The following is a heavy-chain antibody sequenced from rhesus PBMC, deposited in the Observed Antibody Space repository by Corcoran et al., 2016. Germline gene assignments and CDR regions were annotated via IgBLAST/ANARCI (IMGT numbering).Heavy chain of an antibody. Sequence: QLQLQESGPGLVKPSETLSLTCAVSGGSISSNYWSWIRQPPGKGLEGIGRISGSGGRTDYNPSLKSRVTISTDTSKNQFSLKLSSVTAADTAVYYCAREGSGWSGSFDYWGQGVLVTVSS. J-gene: IGHJ4*01. V-gene: IGHV4-173*01. CDR2: ISGSGGRT. CDR3: AREGSGWSGSFDY. CDR1: GGSISSNY. D-gene: IGHD6S26*01.